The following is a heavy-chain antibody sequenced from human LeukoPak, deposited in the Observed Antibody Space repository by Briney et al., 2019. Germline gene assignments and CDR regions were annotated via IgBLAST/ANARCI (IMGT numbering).Heavy chain of an antibody. CDR2: IYSGGTT. CDR1: GFIVSSNY. V-gene: IGHV3-53*01. Sequence: GGSLRLSCAASGFIVSSNYMSWVRQAPGKGLEWVSIIYSGGTTYYADSVKGRFTISRDTSKNTLYLQMNSLRAEDTAVYYCAREVGATRGLYPWGQGTLVTVSS. CDR3: AREVGATRGLYP. J-gene: IGHJ5*02. D-gene: IGHD1-26*01.